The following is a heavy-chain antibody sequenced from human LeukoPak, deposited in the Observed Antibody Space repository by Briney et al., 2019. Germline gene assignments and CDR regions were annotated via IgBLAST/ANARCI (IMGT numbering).Heavy chain of an antibody. V-gene: IGHV1-69*01. CDR2: IIPIFGTA. Sequence: SVKVSCKASGGTFSSYAISWARQAPGQGLEWMGGIIPIFGTANYAQKFQGRVTITADESTSTAYMELSSLRSEDTAVYYCARASYYYDSSGYYYGAFDIWGQGTMVTVSS. J-gene: IGHJ3*02. D-gene: IGHD3-22*01. CDR3: ARASYYYDSSGYYYGAFDI. CDR1: GGTFSSYA.